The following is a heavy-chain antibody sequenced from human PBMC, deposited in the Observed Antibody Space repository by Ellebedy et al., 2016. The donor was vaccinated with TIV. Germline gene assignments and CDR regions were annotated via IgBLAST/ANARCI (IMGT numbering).Heavy chain of an antibody. D-gene: IGHD1-1*01. J-gene: IGHJ6*02. Sequence: MPSETLSLTCGVSGGSIRGSGSYWGWIRQPPGKGLERIGSLLHTGSPYYKPSLESRVTMSIDSSKNQFSLELRSVTAADTAVYYCARLEPAYYYAMDVWGQGTTVIVSS. CDR1: GGSIRGSGSY. CDR3: ARLEPAYYYAMDV. V-gene: IGHV4-39*01. CDR2: LLHTGSP.